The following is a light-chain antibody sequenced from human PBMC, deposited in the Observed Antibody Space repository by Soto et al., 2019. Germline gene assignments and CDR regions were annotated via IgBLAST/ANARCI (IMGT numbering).Light chain of an antibody. CDR3: SSYTSTSTYV. CDR1: SSDVGGYNY. J-gene: IGLJ1*01. CDR2: DVS. Sequence: QSALTQPASVSGSPGQSITISCTGTSSDVGGYNYVSWYQQHPGKAPILIIYDVSNRPSGVSNRFSGSKSGNTASLTISGLQAEDDTDYYCSSYTSTSTYVFGTGTKLTVL. V-gene: IGLV2-14*03.